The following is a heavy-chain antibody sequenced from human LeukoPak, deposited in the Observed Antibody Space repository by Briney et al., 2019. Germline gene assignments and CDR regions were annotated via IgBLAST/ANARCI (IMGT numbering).Heavy chain of an antibody. CDR2: INNDGSST. D-gene: IGHD4-23*01. Sequence: PGGSLRLSCAASGFTFSNYRMHWVRQAPGKGLEWVSRINNDGSSTNYADSVKGRFTISRDNSKNTLYLQMNSLRAEDTAVYYCARLPTTETYGGNFNTYGMDVWGQGTTVTVSS. J-gene: IGHJ6*02. CDR3: ARLPTTETYGGNFNTYGMDV. V-gene: IGHV3-74*01. CDR1: GFTFSNYR.